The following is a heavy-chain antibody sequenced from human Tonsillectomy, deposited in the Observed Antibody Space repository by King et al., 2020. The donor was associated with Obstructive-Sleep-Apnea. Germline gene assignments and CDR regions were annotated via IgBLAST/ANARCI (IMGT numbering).Heavy chain of an antibody. CDR1: GFTFSSYT. CDR3: ARDLITGGGSQYAFDI. V-gene: IGHV3-21*01. D-gene: IGHD7-27*01. J-gene: IGHJ3*02. CDR2: ISRSSSYI. Sequence: VQLVESGGGLVKPGGSLRLSCAASGFTFSSYTMNWVRQAPGKGLEVVSSISRSSSYICYANAVKGRFTISNDNAKNSLYLELNSLRAEDTAVYYCARDLITGGGSQYAFDIWGQGTMVTVSS.